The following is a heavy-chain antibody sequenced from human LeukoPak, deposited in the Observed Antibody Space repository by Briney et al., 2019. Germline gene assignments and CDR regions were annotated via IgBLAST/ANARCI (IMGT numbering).Heavy chain of an antibody. CDR2: IIPILGIA. CDR1: GGTFSSYA. D-gene: IGHD3-10*01. CDR3: ARDSQKGVRGEH. J-gene: IGHJ4*02. V-gene: IGHV1-69*04. Sequence: SVKVSCKASGGTFSSYAISWVRQAPGQGLEWMGRIIPILGIANYAQKFQGRVTITADKSTSTAYMELSSLRSEDTAVYYCARDSQKGVRGEHWGQGTLVTVSS.